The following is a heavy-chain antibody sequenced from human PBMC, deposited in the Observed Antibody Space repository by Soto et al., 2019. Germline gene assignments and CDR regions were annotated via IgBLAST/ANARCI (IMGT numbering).Heavy chain of an antibody. D-gene: IGHD6-13*01. CDR2: ISYDGSNK. V-gene: IGHV3-30*18. CDR3: AKVSGRAQQQLKRDLYFDY. CDR1: GFTFSSYG. J-gene: IGHJ4*02. Sequence: LRLSCAASGFTFSSYGMHWVRQAPGKGLEWVAVISYDGSNKYYADSVKGRFTISRDNSKNTLYLQMNSLRAEDTAVYYCAKVSGRAQQQLKRDLYFDYWGQGTLVTVSS.